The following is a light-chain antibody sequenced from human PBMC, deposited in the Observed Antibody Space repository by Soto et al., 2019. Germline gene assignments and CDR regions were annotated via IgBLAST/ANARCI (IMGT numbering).Light chain of an antibody. Sequence: QSALTQPPSASGAPGQSVTISCTGTSSDVGGHNYVSWYQQRPGKAPKLIIYEVTKRPSGVPDRFSGSKSGNTASLTVSGLQAEDEADYYCSSYGGSSNYVFGTGTKVT. CDR3: SSYGGSSNYV. J-gene: IGLJ1*01. CDR1: SSDVGGHNY. V-gene: IGLV2-8*01. CDR2: EVT.